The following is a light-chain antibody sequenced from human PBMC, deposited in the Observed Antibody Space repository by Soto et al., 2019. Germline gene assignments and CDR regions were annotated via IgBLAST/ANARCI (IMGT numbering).Light chain of an antibody. J-gene: IGKJ4*01. CDR3: EDYSSSSGLT. V-gene: IGKV1-5*03. Sequence: DIQMTQSPSTLSASVGDRVTITGRASRGISSWLAWYQQKPGKAPKLLIFQASSLKSGVPSRFSGSGSATEYTLTISSLQPDDFATYYCEDYSSSSGLTFGGGTKVEIK. CDR1: RGISSW. CDR2: QAS.